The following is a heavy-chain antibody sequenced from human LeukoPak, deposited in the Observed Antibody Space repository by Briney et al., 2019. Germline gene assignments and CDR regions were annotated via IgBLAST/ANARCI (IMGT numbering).Heavy chain of an antibody. CDR3: ARAGISIAAAGTFGDY. D-gene: IGHD6-13*01. CDR2: INPNSGGT. Sequence: ASVKVSCKASGYTFTSYYMHWVRQAPGQGLEWMGIINPNSGGTNYAQKFQGRVTMTRDTSISTAYMELSRLRSDDTAVYYCARAGISIAAAGTFGDYWGQGTLVTVSS. J-gene: IGHJ4*02. CDR1: GYTFTSYY. V-gene: IGHV1-2*02.